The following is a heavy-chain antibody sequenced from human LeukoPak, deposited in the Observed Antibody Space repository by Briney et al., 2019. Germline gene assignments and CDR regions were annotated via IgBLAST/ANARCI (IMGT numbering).Heavy chain of an antibody. CDR1: GFTVSSNY. V-gene: IGHV3-66*01. CDR2: IYTGGDT. Sequence: GGSLRLSCAASGFTVSSNYMSWVRQAPGKGLEWVSLIYTGGDTYYADSVKGRFTLSRDNSKNTVYLQMNSLRAEDTAVYYCANDGFDYYDTSGYSYFHYWGQGTLVTVSS. D-gene: IGHD3-22*01. CDR3: ANDGFDYYDTSGYSYFHY. J-gene: IGHJ4*02.